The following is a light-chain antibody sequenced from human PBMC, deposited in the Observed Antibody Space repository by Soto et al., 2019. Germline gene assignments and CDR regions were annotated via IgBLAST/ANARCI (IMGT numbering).Light chain of an antibody. CDR1: QGVTTN. Sequence: EIVMTQSPDTLSVSPGERATLTCRAGQGVTTNFAWYQQKSGQSPRLLIYDVSIRATGVPARFSATGSETDFTLTISGLQSGDSAVYVCQQYNNWPFSFGQGTRLEIK. CDR3: QQYNNWPFS. J-gene: IGKJ5*01. V-gene: IGKV3-15*01. CDR2: DVS.